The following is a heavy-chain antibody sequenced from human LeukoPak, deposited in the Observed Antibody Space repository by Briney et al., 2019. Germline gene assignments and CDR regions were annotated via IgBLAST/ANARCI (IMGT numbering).Heavy chain of an antibody. J-gene: IGHJ4*02. CDR3: AKDSCSSTSCYRGVDY. CDR2: ISGSGRST. V-gene: IGHV3-23*01. D-gene: IGHD2-2*01. CDR1: GFTFSSYA. Sequence: GGSLRLSCAASGFTFSSYAMSWVRQAPGKGLEWVSAISGSGRSTYYADSVKGRFTISRDNSKNTLNLQMNSLRAEDTAVYYCAKDSCSSTSCYRGVDYWGQGTLVTVSS.